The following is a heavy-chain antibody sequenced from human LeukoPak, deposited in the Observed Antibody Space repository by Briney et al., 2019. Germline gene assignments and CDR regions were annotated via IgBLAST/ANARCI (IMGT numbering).Heavy chain of an antibody. Sequence: GASVKVSCKASGYTFTGYYMHWVRQAPGQGLEWMGWINPNSGGTNYAQKFQGRVTMTRDTSISTAYMELSRLRSDDTAVYYCARGRRGKQQLGRQRYYYYYMDVWGKGTTVTISS. CDR3: ARGRRGKQQLGRQRYYYYYMDV. CDR1: GYTFTGYY. V-gene: IGHV1-2*02. CDR2: INPNSGGT. D-gene: IGHD6-13*01. J-gene: IGHJ6*03.